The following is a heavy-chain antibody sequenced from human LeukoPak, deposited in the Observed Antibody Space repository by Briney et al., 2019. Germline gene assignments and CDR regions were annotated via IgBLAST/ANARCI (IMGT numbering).Heavy chain of an antibody. CDR3: ARITIVGAPDY. J-gene: IGHJ4*02. CDR1: GFTFSSYS. D-gene: IGHD1-26*01. Sequence: GGSLRLSCAASGFTFSSYSMKWVRQAPGKGLEWVSYISSGSSTIYYADSVKGRFTISRDNAKNSLYLQMSSLRAEDTAVYYCARITIVGAPDYWGQGTLVTVSS. V-gene: IGHV3-48*01. CDR2: ISSGSSTI.